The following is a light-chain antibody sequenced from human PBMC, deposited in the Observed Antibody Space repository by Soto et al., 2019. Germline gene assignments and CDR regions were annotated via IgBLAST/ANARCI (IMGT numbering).Light chain of an antibody. Sequence: QSALTQPASVSGSPGQSITVSCTGTSGDVGGYDFVSWYQQHPGKVPKLLIFEVSHRPSGVSNRFSGSKSGNTASLTISGLQAEDEAEYYCSSYTSSSTPYVFGTGTQLTVL. CDR1: SGDVGGYDF. CDR2: EVS. J-gene: IGLJ1*01. V-gene: IGLV2-14*01. CDR3: SSYTSSSTPYV.